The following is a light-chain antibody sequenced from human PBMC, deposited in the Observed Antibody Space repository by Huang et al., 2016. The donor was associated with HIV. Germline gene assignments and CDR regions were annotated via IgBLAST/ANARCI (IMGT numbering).Light chain of an antibody. Sequence: DIQMTQSPSSLSASVGDRVTITCRASQCISSYLAWYQQKAGEVPKLLIYAASTLQSVVPARFSGSGSGTDFTLTISSLQPEDVATYYCQKYNNAPKMFGQGTKVEI. V-gene: IGKV1-27*01. CDR3: QKYNNAPKM. CDR2: AAS. J-gene: IGKJ1*01. CDR1: QCISSY.